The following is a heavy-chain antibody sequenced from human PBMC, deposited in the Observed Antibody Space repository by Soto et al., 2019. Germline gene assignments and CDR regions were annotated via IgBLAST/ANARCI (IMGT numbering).Heavy chain of an antibody. J-gene: IGHJ6*02. Sequence: PSETLSLTCTVSGGAISSYYWSWNRQPPGKGLEGIGDIYYSGSTNYTPSLKGRVTLPVDTSKNLFSLKLGSVTAADTAVYYCARGYGQLGGMDVWGQGTTVTVSS. CDR1: GGAISSYY. CDR2: IYYSGST. CDR3: ARGYGQLGGMDV. D-gene: IGHD6-13*01. V-gene: IGHV4-59*01.